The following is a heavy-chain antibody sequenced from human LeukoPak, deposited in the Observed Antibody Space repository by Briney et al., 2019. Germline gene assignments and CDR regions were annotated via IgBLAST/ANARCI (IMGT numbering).Heavy chain of an antibody. CDR1: GGSISSSSYY. V-gene: IGHV4-39*01. D-gene: IGHD3-10*01. J-gene: IGHJ4*02. Sequence: SETLSLTCTVSGGSISSSSYYWGWIRQPPGKVLEWIGSIYYSGSTYYNPSLKSRVTISVDTSKNQFSLKLSSVTAADTAVYYCASRGSLSYYSFLNYWGQGTLVTVSS. CDR3: ASRGSLSYYSFLNY. CDR2: IYYSGST.